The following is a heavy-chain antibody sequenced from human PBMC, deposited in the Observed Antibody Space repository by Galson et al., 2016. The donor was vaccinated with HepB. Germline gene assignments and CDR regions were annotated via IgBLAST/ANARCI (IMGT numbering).Heavy chain of an antibody. D-gene: IGHD2-21*01. CDR1: GGSISSTSYY. Sequence: ETLSLTCNVSGGSISSTSYYWAWIRQSPGRGLEWIGSVFSNGDPFYIPSLKSRASISIDTSKSQVSLRLSSVTATDTAYYYCARHGRGRPLFWGQGILVIVSS. CDR2: VFSNGDP. J-gene: IGHJ4*02. CDR3: ARHGRGRPLF. V-gene: IGHV4-39*01.